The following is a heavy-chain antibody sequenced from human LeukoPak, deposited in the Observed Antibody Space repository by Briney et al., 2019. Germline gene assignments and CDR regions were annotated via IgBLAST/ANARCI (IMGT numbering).Heavy chain of an antibody. V-gene: IGHV1-2*02. Sequence: ASVTVSCKASGYTFTGYYMHWVRQAPGQGLEWMGWINPNSGGTNYAQKFQGRVTMTRGTSISTAYMELSRLRSDDTAVYYCASITMVRGVPTPWGQGTLVTVSS. D-gene: IGHD3-10*01. CDR3: ASITMVRGVPTP. CDR1: GYTFTGYY. CDR2: INPNSGGT. J-gene: IGHJ4*02.